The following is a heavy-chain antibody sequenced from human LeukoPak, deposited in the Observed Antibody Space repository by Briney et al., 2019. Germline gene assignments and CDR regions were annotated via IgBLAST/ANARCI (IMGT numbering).Heavy chain of an antibody. D-gene: IGHD7-27*01. CDR2: INSGNDNT. J-gene: IGHJ4*01. V-gene: IGHV1-3*01. CDR3: ARDFNWGSDY. Sequence: EASVKVSCKASGYIFTTYAMHWVRQAPGQRLEWMGWINSGNDNTKYSQKFQGRLTLTRDTSASTGYMELSSLRSEDTAIYYCARDFNWGSDYWGQEPWSPSPQ. CDR1: GYIFTTYA.